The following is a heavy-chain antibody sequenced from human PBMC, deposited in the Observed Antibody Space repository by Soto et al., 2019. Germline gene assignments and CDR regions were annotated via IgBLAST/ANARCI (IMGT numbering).Heavy chain of an antibody. Sequence: GASLRLSCAASGFSFIDYAINWVRQVPGRGLEYVAGIGGRGGNAFYADSMKGRLSISRDNSKNTVYLHMHNLRVDDSAMYYCAKARHSGDFAGSYDSWGQGTLVTVSS. D-gene: IGHD2-21*02. CDR3: AKARHSGDFAGSYDS. V-gene: IGHV3-23*01. J-gene: IGHJ5*02. CDR2: IGGRGGNA. CDR1: GFSFIDYA.